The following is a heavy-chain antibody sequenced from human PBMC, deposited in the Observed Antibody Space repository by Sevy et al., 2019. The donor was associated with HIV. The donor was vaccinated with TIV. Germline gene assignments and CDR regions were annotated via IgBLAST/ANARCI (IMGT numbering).Heavy chain of an antibody. Sequence: ASVKVSCKVSGYTLTELSMHWVRQAPGKGLEWMGGFDPEDGETIYPQKFQGRVTMTEDTSTDTAYMELSSLRSEDTAVYYCATDTAREGSRNDAFDIWGPGTMVTVSS. CDR3: ATDTAREGSRNDAFDI. D-gene: IGHD1-26*01. CDR1: GYTLTELS. CDR2: FDPEDGET. J-gene: IGHJ3*02. V-gene: IGHV1-24*01.